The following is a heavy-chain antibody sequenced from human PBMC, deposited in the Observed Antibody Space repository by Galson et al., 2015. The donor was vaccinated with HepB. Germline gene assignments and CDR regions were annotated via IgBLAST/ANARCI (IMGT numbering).Heavy chain of an antibody. Sequence: SLRLSCAASGFMFSSYGMHWVRHTPDKGLEWVALIWYDGTYQYYAESVKGRFSISRDNSKNTLFLEMNSLRAEDTAVYYCVKEGAWFGGDWFDPWGQGTLVIVS. J-gene: IGHJ5*02. CDR3: VKEGAWFGGDWFDP. CDR1: GFMFSSYG. D-gene: IGHD3-16*01. V-gene: IGHV3-33*06. CDR2: IWYDGTYQ.